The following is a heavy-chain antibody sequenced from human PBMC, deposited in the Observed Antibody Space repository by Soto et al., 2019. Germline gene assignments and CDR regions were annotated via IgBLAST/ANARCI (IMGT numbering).Heavy chain of an antibody. Sequence: GGSLRLSCAASGFTFSSYAMSWVRQAPGKGLEWVSAVSGSGGSTYYADSVTGRFTISRDNSKNTLYLQMNSLRAEDTAVYYCAKGGDRIAAARAPYFDYWGQGTLVTVSS. J-gene: IGHJ4*02. D-gene: IGHD6-6*01. CDR1: GFTFSSYA. V-gene: IGHV3-23*01. CDR3: AKGGDRIAAARAPYFDY. CDR2: VSGSGGST.